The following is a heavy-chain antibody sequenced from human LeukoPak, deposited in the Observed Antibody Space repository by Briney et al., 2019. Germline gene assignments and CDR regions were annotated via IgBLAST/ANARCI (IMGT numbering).Heavy chain of an antibody. Sequence: GGSLRLSCAASGFTFSSYGMHWVCQAPGKGLEWVAVISYDGSNKYYADSVKGRFTISRDNSKNTLYLQMNSLRAEDTAVYYCAKDRSVYGGNRLFDYWGQGTLVTVSS. J-gene: IGHJ4*02. CDR2: ISYDGSNK. V-gene: IGHV3-30*18. CDR3: AKDRSVYGGNRLFDY. D-gene: IGHD4-23*01. CDR1: GFTFSSYG.